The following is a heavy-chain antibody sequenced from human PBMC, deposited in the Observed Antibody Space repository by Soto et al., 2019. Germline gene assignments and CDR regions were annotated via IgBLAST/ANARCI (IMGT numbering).Heavy chain of an antibody. CDR3: AKDKDDGSYYFDY. D-gene: IGHD3-3*01. CDR2: ISYDGSNK. CDR1: GFTFSSYG. Sequence: PGGSLRLSCAASGFTFSSYGMHWVRQAPGKGLEWVAVISYDGSNKYYADSVKGRFTISRDNSKNTLYLQMNSLRAEDTAVYYCAKDKDDGSYYFDYWGQGT. J-gene: IGHJ4*02. V-gene: IGHV3-30*18.